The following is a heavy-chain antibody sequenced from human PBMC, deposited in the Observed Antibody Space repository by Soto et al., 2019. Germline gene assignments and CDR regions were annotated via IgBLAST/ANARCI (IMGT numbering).Heavy chain of an antibody. V-gene: IGHV3-23*01. CDR2: LSESDGRT. D-gene: IGHD3-22*01. J-gene: IGHJ4*02. CDR3: TKDSGYDSTD. Sequence: EVQLLESGGGLVQPGGSLRLSCAASGFTFSTSGMRWVRQAPGKGLEWISGLSESDGRTTYADSVKGRFTISRDNSKNTLYLQMNSLRVEDTALYYCTKDSGYDSTDWGQGTLVTVSS. CDR1: GFTFSTSG.